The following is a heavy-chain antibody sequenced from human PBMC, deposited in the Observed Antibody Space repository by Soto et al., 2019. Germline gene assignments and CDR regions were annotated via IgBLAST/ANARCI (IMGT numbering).Heavy chain of an antibody. J-gene: IGHJ4*02. Sequence: SETLSLTCTVSGGSISSGGYYWSWIRQHPGKGLEWIGYIYYSGSTYYNPSLKSRVTISVDTSKNQFSLKLSSVTAADTAVYYCASTTSENSRSWFFDYWGQGTLVTVSS. CDR1: GGSISSGGYY. CDR2: IYYSGST. D-gene: IGHD6-13*01. V-gene: IGHV4-31*03. CDR3: ASTTSENSRSWFFDY.